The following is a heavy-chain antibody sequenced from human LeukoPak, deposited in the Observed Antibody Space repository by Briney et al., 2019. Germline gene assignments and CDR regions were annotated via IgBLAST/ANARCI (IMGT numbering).Heavy chain of an antibody. Sequence: GGSLRLFCVASGFTFSSYWMHWVRQAPGKGLVWVSRIKSDGSSTSYAGFVKGRFTISRDNAKNTLYLQMNSLRGEDTAVYYCAGDSDYGGYSRFDYWGQGTLVTVSS. CDR2: IKSDGSST. V-gene: IGHV3-74*01. D-gene: IGHD4-23*01. CDR1: GFTFSSYW. CDR3: AGDSDYGGYSRFDY. J-gene: IGHJ4*02.